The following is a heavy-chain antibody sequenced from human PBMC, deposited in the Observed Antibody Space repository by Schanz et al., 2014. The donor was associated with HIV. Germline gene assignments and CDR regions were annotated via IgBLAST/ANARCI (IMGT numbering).Heavy chain of an antibody. D-gene: IGHD2-15*01. CDR3: ARWGRGCSGGSCYWGYYGMDV. Sequence: QVQLVQSGAAVKKPGASVKVSCKASGYTFTSYDINWVRQAPGQGLEWMGWISAYKGNTNYAQKLQGRVTMTTDTSTNTAYMELRRLRSDDTAVYYCARWGRGCSGGSCYWGYYGMDVWGQGTTVTVSS. J-gene: IGHJ6*02. CDR1: GYTFTSYD. CDR2: ISAYKGNT. V-gene: IGHV1-18*01.